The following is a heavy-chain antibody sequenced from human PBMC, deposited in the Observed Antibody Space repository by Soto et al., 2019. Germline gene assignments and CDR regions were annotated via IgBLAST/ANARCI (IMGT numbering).Heavy chain of an antibody. CDR3: AKGKRQVATMVEFDS. Sequence: PGGSLRLSCAASGFTFSSYAMGWVRQAPGKGLEWVSGISGRGGNSYFADSVKGRFTISRDNSKNTLYLQMNSLKAEDPAVYYCAKGKRQVATMVEFDSWGQGTLVTVSS. J-gene: IGHJ4*02. CDR2: ISGRGGNS. V-gene: IGHV3-23*01. D-gene: IGHD3-10*01. CDR1: GFTFSSYA.